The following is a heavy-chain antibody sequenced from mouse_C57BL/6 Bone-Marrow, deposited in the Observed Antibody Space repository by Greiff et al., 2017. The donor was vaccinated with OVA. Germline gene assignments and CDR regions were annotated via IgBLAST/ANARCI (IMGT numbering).Heavy chain of an antibody. CDR1: GYTFTSYW. V-gene: IGHV1-50*01. D-gene: IGHD2-3*01. CDR3: ARVRIYDGTIYAMDY. Sequence: QVQLQQPGAELVKPGASVKLSCKASGYTFTSYWMQWVKQRPGQGLEWIGEIDPSDSYTNYNQKFKGKATLTVDTSSSTAYMQLSSLTSEDSAVYYCARVRIYDGTIYAMDYWGQGTSVTVSS. J-gene: IGHJ4*01. CDR2: IDPSDSYT.